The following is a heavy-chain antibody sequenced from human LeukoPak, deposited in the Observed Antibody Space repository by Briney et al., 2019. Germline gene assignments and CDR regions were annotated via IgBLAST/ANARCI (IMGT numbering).Heavy chain of an antibody. V-gene: IGHV3-23*01. CDR1: GFTFSSYA. CDR3: AKEKYSGSNYPIDY. CDR2: ISGSGGST. J-gene: IGHJ4*02. Sequence: PGGSLRLSCAASGFTFSSYAMSWVRQAPGKGLEWVSAISGSGGSTYYADSVKGRFTISRDNSKDTLYLQMNSLRAEDTAVYYCAKEKYSGSNYPIDYWGQGTLVTVSS. D-gene: IGHD1-26*01.